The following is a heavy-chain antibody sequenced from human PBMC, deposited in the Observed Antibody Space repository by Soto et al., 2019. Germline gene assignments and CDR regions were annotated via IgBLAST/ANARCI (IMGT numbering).Heavy chain of an antibody. CDR2: ISGSGFKK. Sequence: LILSCAASGFIFENFGMSWVRQAPGKGLEWISSISGSGFKKYYADSVKGRFTISRDNSKSTVYLELNNLSAEDTAVYHCAKNQGVELVPLATVDWFDPWGQGSVVTVSS. V-gene: IGHV3-23*01. CDR1: GFIFENFG. D-gene: IGHD1-26*01. J-gene: IGHJ5*02. CDR3: AKNQGVELVPLATVDWFDP.